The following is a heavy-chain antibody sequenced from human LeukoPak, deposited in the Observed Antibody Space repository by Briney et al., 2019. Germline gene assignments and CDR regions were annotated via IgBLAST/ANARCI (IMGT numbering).Heavy chain of an antibody. CDR2: IRSTAYGGTT. CDR1: GFTFGDYA. CDR3: TRDLGYCSSTSCYAAFDI. Sequence: AGGSLRLSRTASGFTFGDYAMSWVRQAPRKGLEWVGCIRSTAYGGTTEYAASVKGRFTISRDDSKSIAYLQMNSLKTGDTAVYYCTRDLGYCSSTSCYAAFDIWGQGTMVTVSS. V-gene: IGHV3-49*04. D-gene: IGHD2-2*01. J-gene: IGHJ3*02.